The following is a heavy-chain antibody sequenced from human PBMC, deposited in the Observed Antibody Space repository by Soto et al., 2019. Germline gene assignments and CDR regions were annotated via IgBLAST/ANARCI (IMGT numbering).Heavy chain of an antibody. Sequence: EVQLVESGGGLVQPGGSLRLSCEASGFTFRNYDIHWVRQGTGKGLECVSGISAAGDPDYADSVEGRFTISRENAQNSFFLQMNSLRVGDTAVYYCARTDRDFYGLDVWGQGTTVIVSS. V-gene: IGHV3-13*05. CDR2: ISAAGDP. CDR3: ARTDRDFYGLDV. J-gene: IGHJ6*02. CDR1: GFTFRNYD.